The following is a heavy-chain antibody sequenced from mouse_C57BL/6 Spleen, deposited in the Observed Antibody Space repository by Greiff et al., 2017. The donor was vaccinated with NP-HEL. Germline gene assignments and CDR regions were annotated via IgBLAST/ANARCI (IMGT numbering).Heavy chain of an antibody. Sequence: VQLQQPGTELVKPGASVKLSCKASGYTFTSYWMHWVKQRPGQGLEWIGNINPSNGGTNYNEKFKSKATLTVDKSSSTAYMQLSSLTSEDSAVYYCARSVVATDYAMDYWGQGTSVTVSS. J-gene: IGHJ4*01. CDR1: GYTFTSYW. CDR2: INPSNGGT. CDR3: ARSVVATDYAMDY. D-gene: IGHD1-1*01. V-gene: IGHV1-53*01.